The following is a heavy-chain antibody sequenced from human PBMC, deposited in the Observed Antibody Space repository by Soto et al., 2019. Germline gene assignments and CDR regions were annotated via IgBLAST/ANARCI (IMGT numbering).Heavy chain of an antibody. J-gene: IGHJ6*02. V-gene: IGHV3-30-3*01. CDR2: ISYDGSNK. CDR1: GVTFSSYA. Sequence: AGSLRLSCAASGVTFSSYAMHWVRQAPGKGLEWVAVISYDGSNKYYADSVKGRFTISRDNSKNTLYLQMNSLRAEDTAVYYCARAIEYSSSSDYYYYYGMDVWGQGTTVTVSS. D-gene: IGHD6-6*01. CDR3: ARAIEYSSSSDYYYYYGMDV.